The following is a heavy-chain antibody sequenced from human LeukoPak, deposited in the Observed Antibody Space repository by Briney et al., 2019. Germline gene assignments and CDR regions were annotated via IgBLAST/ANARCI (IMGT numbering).Heavy chain of an antibody. Sequence: GGSPRLSCAASGFTFSDYTMQWVRQAPGKGLEWVSSMRGSGLYTYYADSVKGRFTISRDNARNSLYLQMSSLTAEDTAEYYCARATSIDYWGQGTLVTVSS. CDR1: GFTFSDYT. V-gene: IGHV3-21*01. CDR2: MRGSGLYT. J-gene: IGHJ4*02. CDR3: ARATSIDY.